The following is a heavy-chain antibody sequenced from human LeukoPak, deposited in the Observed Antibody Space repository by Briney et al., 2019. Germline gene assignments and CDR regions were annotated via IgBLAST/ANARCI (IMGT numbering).Heavy chain of an antibody. D-gene: IGHD3-3*01. Sequence: GGSLSLSCAASGFTFSSYGMHWVRQAPGKGLEWVAFIRYDGSNKYYADSVKGRFTISRGNSKNTLYLQMNSLRAEDTAVYYCANGGPYYDFWSGYYTKNAFDIWGQGTMVTVSS. CDR3: ANGGPYYDFWSGYYTKNAFDI. CDR1: GFTFSSYG. CDR2: IRYDGSNK. V-gene: IGHV3-30*02. J-gene: IGHJ3*02.